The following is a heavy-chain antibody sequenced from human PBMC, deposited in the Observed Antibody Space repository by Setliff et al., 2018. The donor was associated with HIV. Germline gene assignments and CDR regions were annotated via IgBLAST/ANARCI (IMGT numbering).Heavy chain of an antibody. CDR1: GGTFSSYA. CDR3: GRDRTPYYYDSSGFNWFDP. D-gene: IGHD3-22*01. V-gene: IGHV1-69*13. J-gene: IGHJ5*02. Sequence: SVKVSCKASGGTFSSYAISWVRQAPGQGLEWMGGIIPILGTANYAQKFQGRVTITADESTSTAYMELGSLRSEDTAVYYCGRDRTPYYYDSSGFNWFDPWGQGTLVTVSS. CDR2: IIPILGTA.